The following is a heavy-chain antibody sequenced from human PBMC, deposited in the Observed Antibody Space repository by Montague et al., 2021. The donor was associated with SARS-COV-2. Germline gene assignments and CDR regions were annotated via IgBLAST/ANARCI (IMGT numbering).Heavy chain of an antibody. Sequence: SETLSLTCAVHGGSFSGYYWSWIRQPPGKGLEWIGYIYYSGSTNYNPSLKSRVTISVDTSKNQFSLKLTSVTAADTAVYYCARGRDGYYHRSALFDYWGQGTLVTVSS. V-gene: IGHV4-59*01. CDR3: ARGRDGYYHRSALFDY. CDR2: IYYSGST. J-gene: IGHJ4*02. CDR1: GGSFSGYY. D-gene: IGHD3-22*01.